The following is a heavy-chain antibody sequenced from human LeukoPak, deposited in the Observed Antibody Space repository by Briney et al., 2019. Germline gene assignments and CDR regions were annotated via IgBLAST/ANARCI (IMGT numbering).Heavy chain of an antibody. D-gene: IGHD3-10*01. J-gene: IGHJ4*02. CDR3: ARVRGVGVFGFIDQ. Sequence: GASVKVSCKASGYTFTGHYMHWVRQAPGQGLEWMGRVNPNDGGTNYAQKFQGRVTMTRDTSISTAYIELSRLRSDDTAVYYCARVRGVGVFGFIDQWGQGTLLTVSS. V-gene: IGHV1-2*02. CDR2: VNPNDGGT. CDR1: GYTFTGHY.